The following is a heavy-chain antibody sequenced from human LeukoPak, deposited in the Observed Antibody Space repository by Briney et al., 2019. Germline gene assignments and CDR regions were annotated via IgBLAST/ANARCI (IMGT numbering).Heavy chain of an antibody. Sequence: PSETLSLTCSVSGYSISSAYYWGWIRQPPGKGREGIGTMYHSGSTNYNPSLKRRVTISVDTSKNQFSLQLSSVTAADTAVYFCAREKKYNWNYVYNWFDPWGQGTLVTVSS. V-gene: IGHV4-38-2*02. D-gene: IGHD1-7*01. J-gene: IGHJ5*02. CDR3: AREKKYNWNYVYNWFDP. CDR1: GYSISSAYY. CDR2: MYHSGST.